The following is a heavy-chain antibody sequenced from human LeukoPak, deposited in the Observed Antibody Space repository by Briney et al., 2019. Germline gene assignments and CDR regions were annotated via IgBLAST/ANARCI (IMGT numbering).Heavy chain of an antibody. Sequence: GRSLRLSCAASGFTFSSSGMHWVRQAPGKGLERVAVIWYDGSDKYSADSVKGRFTISRDNSKNTLYLQMNSLRAEDTAVYYCASAPYGSGTFLDYWGQGTLVTVSS. V-gene: IGHV3-33*01. J-gene: IGHJ4*02. CDR1: GFTFSSSG. CDR3: ASAPYGSGTFLDY. CDR2: IWYDGSDK. D-gene: IGHD3-10*01.